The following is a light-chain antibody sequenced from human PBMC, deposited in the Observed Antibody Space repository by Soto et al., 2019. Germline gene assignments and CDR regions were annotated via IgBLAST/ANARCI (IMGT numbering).Light chain of an antibody. CDR2: GAS. CDR1: QTISNTF. J-gene: IGKJ4*01. Sequence: EIVLTQSPGTLSLSPGERATLSCRASQTISNTFLAWYQQRPGQAPRLLNYGASGRAAGIPDRFSGSGSGTDFTLSISRLEPEDFAVYYCQQYGVSPTFGGGTKVHI. V-gene: IGKV3-20*01. CDR3: QQYGVSPT.